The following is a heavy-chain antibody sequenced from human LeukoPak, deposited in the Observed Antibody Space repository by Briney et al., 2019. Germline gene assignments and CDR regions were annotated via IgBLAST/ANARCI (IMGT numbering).Heavy chain of an antibody. CDR2: IYTSGST. D-gene: IGHD6-19*01. J-gene: IGHJ4*02. Sequence: SETLSLTCTVSGGSISSYYWSWIRQPARKGLEWIGRIYTSGSTNYNPSLKSRVTMSVDTSKNQFSLKLSSVTAADTAVYYCARVSSEQWLVPDGPLDYWGQGTLVTVSS. CDR3: ARVSSEQWLVPDGPLDY. V-gene: IGHV4-4*07. CDR1: GGSISSYY.